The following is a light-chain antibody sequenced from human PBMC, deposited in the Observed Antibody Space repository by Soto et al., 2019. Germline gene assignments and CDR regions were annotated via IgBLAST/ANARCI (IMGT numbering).Light chain of an antibody. V-gene: IGKV3-15*01. CDR2: GAS. Sequence: ETVMTQSPATLSLSPGERATLSCRASQSVSSKLVWYQQKPGQAPRLLIYGASTRATGIPARFSGSGSGTEFTLTISSLQSRDFAVYYCHQYDNWPKTFGQGTRLEIK. CDR3: HQYDNWPKT. J-gene: IGKJ5*01. CDR1: QSVSSK.